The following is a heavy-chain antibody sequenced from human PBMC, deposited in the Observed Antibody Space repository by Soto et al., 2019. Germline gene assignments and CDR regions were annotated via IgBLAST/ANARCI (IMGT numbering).Heavy chain of an antibody. V-gene: IGHV4-30-4*01. CDR1: GGSISSGDYY. CDR3: ARDPVGNCSGASCFR. CDR2: IHYSGST. J-gene: IGHJ1*01. Sequence: QVQLQESGPGLVKPSQTLSLTCTVSGGSISSGDYYWSWIRQPPGKGLEWIAYIHYSGSTYYNPPLKSRVTASVDTSKSRFSLRLSSVTAADTAVYYCARDPVGNCSGASCFRWGQGTLVTVSS. D-gene: IGHD2-15*01.